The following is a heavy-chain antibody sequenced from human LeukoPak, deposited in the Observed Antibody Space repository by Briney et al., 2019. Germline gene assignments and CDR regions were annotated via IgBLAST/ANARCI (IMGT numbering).Heavy chain of an antibody. V-gene: IGHV1-2*02. Sequence: ASVKVSCKASGYTFTGYYMHWVRQAPGQGLEWTGWINPNSGGTNYAQKFQGRVTMTRDTSISTAYMELSRLRSDDTAVYYCARDLSDGLIRAVADYYWGQGTLVTVSS. D-gene: IGHD6-19*01. CDR2: INPNSGGT. CDR1: GYTFTGYY. J-gene: IGHJ4*02. CDR3: ARDLSDGLIRAVADYY.